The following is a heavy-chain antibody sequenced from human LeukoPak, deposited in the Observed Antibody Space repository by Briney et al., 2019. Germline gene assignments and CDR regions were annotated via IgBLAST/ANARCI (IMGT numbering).Heavy chain of an antibody. CDR2: IYYSGST. Sequence: PSETLSLTCTVSGGSISSYYWSWIRQPPGKGLEWIGYIYYSGSTNYNPSLESRVTISVDTSKNQFSLKLSSVTAADTAVYYCAGAFRAAAAAHFDYWGQGTLVTVSS. CDR1: GGSISSYY. CDR3: AGAFRAAAAAHFDY. D-gene: IGHD6-13*01. V-gene: IGHV4-59*01. J-gene: IGHJ4*02.